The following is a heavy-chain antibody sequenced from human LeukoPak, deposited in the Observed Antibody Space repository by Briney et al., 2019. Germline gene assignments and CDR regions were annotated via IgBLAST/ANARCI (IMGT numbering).Heavy chain of an antibody. Sequence: GGSLRLSCAASGFTFSNYAMNWVRQAPGKGLEWVSVIYSGGSTYYADSVKGRFTISRDNSKNTLYLQMNSLRAEDTAVYYCARDPPGSYCSSTSCYGDDYWGQGTLVTVSS. V-gene: IGHV3-53*01. J-gene: IGHJ4*02. CDR2: IYSGGST. CDR3: ARDPPGSYCSSTSCYGDDY. D-gene: IGHD2-2*01. CDR1: GFTFSNYA.